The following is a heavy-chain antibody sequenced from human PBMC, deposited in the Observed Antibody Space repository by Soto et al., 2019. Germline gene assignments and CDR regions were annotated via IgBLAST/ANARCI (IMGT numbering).Heavy chain of an antibody. Sequence: QITLKESGPTLMKPTQTLTLTCTLSGVSLTSTGVGVDWIRQPPGKALEWLALIYWDDDIRYSPSLKNRLTITKDTSKNQVVLTLTNMHPVDTATYYFAHRRGGPHNVWGQGSLVTVSS. CDR1: GVSLTSTGVG. V-gene: IGHV2-5*02. CDR3: AHRRGGPHNV. CDR2: IYWDDDI. D-gene: IGHD2-21*01. J-gene: IGHJ4*02.